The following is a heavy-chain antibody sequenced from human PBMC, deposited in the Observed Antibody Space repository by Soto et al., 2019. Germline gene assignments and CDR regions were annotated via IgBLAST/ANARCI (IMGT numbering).Heavy chain of an antibody. Sequence: QVQLVQSGAEVKKPGSSVKVSCTASGGTFSSYAISWVRQAPGQGLEWMGGIIPIFGTANYAQKFQGRVTITADESTSTAYMELSSLRYEVTAVYYCARPAKLSGYSSGWYDWAFDYWGQGTLVTGFS. CDR2: IIPIFGTA. CDR1: GGTFSSYA. CDR3: ARPAKLSGYSSGWYDWAFDY. V-gene: IGHV1-69*01. J-gene: IGHJ4*02. D-gene: IGHD6-19*01.